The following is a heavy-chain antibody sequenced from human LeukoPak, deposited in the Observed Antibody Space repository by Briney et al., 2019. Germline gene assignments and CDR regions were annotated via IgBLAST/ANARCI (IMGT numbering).Heavy chain of an antibody. V-gene: IGHV3-11*06. CDR1: GFTFSDEY. D-gene: IGHD2-15*01. CDR2: ISNSGTYT. CDR3: ARDRLGYCSGGSCCGDY. Sequence: GGALRLSCAASGFTFSDEYMSWIRQAPGKGLDWVSYISNSGTYTNYADSVKGRFTISRDNAKNSLYLQMNSLRAEDTAVYYCARDRLGYCSGGSCCGDYWGQGTLVTVSS. J-gene: IGHJ4*02.